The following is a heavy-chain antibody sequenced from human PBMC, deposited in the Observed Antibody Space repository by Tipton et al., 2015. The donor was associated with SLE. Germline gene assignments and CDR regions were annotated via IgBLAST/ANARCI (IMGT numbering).Heavy chain of an antibody. CDR2: IYTSGST. V-gene: IGHV4-4*08. Sequence: TLSLTCTVSGDSINNYYWSWIRQPPGKGLEWIGRIYTSGSTNYNPSLKSRVTISVDTSKNQFSLKLSSVTAADTAVYYCARDLATVRYYFDYWGQGTLVTVSS. CDR3: ARDLATVRYYFDY. D-gene: IGHD6-19*01. J-gene: IGHJ4*02. CDR1: GDSINNYY.